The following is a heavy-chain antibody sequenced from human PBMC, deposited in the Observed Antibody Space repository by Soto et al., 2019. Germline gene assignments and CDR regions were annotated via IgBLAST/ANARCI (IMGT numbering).Heavy chain of an antibody. V-gene: IGHV4-61*01. J-gene: IGHJ6*02. CDR2: IYYSGST. Sequence: SETLSLTCTVSGGSVSSGSYHWSWIRQPPGKGLEWIGYIYYSGSTNYNPSLRSRVTISVDTSKNQFSLKLSSVTAADTAVYYCAREQAPLYYAMDVWGQGTTVTVSS. CDR3: AREQAPLYYAMDV. CDR1: GGSVSSGSYH.